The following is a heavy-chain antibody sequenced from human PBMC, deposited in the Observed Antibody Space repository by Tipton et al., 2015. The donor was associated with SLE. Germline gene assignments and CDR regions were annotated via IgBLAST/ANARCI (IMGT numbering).Heavy chain of an antibody. CDR2: ITPSVST. V-gene: IGHV4-34*01. CDR3: ARDTDRGSSAYAGAFDF. D-gene: IGHD3-22*01. Sequence: TLSLTCAVSGGSFNGYYWSWIRQPPGKGLEWIGEITPSVSTNHNPSLKSRVTISLDTSKNHFFLKLSSVTAADTAVYYCARDTDRGSSAYAGAFDFWGQGTVVTVSS. CDR1: GGSFNGYY. J-gene: IGHJ3*01.